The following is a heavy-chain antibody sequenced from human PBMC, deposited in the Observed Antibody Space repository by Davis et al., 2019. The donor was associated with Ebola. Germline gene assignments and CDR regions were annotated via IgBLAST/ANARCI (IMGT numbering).Heavy chain of an antibody. Sequence: PGGSLRLSCEVSGFDLTFYTMNWVRQAPGKGLEWVTTIWSDGRNQYHAESVRGRFVVSRDNSKNTLYLQMNGLRVEDTGRYYCLRGKDTFVSEGGDYWGQGTLVTVSS. D-gene: IGHD2-21*01. V-gene: IGHV3-33*01. CDR3: LRGKDTFVSEGGDY. CDR2: IWSDGRNQ. J-gene: IGHJ4*02. CDR1: GFDLTFYT.